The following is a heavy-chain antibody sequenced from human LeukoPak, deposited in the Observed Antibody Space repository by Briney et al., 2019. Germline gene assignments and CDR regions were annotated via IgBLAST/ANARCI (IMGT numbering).Heavy chain of an antibody. CDR2: IYYSGST. CDR1: GGSISGSSYY. CDR3: ARCPVLWFGNYYMDV. Sequence: SETLSLTCTVSGGSISGSSYYWGWIRQPPGKGLEWIGSIYYSGSTYYNPSLKSRVTISVDTSKNQFSLKLSSVTAADTAVYYCARCPVLWFGNYYMDVWGKGTTVTISS. V-gene: IGHV4-39*01. J-gene: IGHJ6*03. D-gene: IGHD3-10*01.